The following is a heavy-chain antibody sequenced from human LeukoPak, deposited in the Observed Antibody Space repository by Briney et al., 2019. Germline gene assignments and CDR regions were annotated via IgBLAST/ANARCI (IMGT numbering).Heavy chain of an antibody. V-gene: IGHV3-23*01. CDR1: GFTFSSYS. D-gene: IGHD3-10*01. CDR2: ISGSGGST. J-gene: IGHJ4*02. CDR3: AKDGDGVLLWFGELLNTYFDY. Sequence: GGSLRLSCAASGFTFSSYSMNWVRQAPGKGLEWVSAISGSGGSTYYADSVKGRFTISRDNSKNTLYLQMNSLRAEDTAVYYCAKDGDGVLLWFGELLNTYFDYWGQGTLVTVSS.